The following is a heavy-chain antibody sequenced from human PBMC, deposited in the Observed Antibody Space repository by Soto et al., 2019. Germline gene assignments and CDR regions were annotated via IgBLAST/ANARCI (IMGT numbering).Heavy chain of an antibody. V-gene: IGHV4-38-2*02. CDR3: GRDMDAGWFDP. CDR2: IYHSGST. D-gene: IGHD2-2*03. CDR1: GYYLSSRYC. J-gene: IGHJ5*02. Sequence: SDTQSLTCACSGYYLSSRYCSVLLRPPPGKGLGWIGSIYHSGSTYYNPSLNSRVTISVDTSKNQSSLKLSAVTAADTAVYYCGRDMDAGWFDPWGQGNLVTVAS.